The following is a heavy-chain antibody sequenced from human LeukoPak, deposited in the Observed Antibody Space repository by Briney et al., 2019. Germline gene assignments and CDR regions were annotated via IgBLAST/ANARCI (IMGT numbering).Heavy chain of an antibody. D-gene: IGHD5-24*01. J-gene: IGHJ4*02. V-gene: IGHV3-23*01. CDR2: ISSSADTT. Sequence: GVSLRLSCAASGFSFNSHGMNWVRQGPGKGLEGVSGISSSADTTYYADSVKGRFTISRDNSKNTLFLQMNSLRAEDTAVYYCAKGDNWLQFKSWGQEILVTVSS. CDR3: AKGDNWLQFKS. CDR1: GFSFNSHG.